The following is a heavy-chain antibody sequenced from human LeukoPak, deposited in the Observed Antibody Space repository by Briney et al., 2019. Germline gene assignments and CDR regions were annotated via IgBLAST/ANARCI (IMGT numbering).Heavy chain of an antibody. CDR1: GYTFTSYG. Sequence: ASVKVSCKASGYTFTSYGISWVRQAPGQGLEWMGWISAYNGNTNYAQKLQGRVTMTTDTSTSTAYMELRSLRSDDTAVCYCARGMGITIFGVVIIQAFDYWGQGTLVTVSS. V-gene: IGHV1-18*01. D-gene: IGHD3-3*01. CDR2: ISAYNGNT. CDR3: ARGMGITIFGVVIIQAFDY. J-gene: IGHJ4*02.